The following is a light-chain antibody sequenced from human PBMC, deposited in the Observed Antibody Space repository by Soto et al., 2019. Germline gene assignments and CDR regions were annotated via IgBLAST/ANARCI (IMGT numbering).Light chain of an antibody. V-gene: IGKV3-15*01. CDR1: QSVSSSY. CDR3: QQYKDWPTT. Sequence: EILMTQSPATLSVSPGERATLSCRASQSVSSSYLAWYQQKPGQAPRLLIYGASTRAFAIPARFSGSASGTEFTLTISSLQSEDFAVYYCQQYKDWPTTFGQGTKVDIK. J-gene: IGKJ1*01. CDR2: GAS.